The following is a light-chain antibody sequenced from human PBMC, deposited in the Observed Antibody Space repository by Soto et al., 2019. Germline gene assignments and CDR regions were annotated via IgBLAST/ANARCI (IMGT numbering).Light chain of an antibody. CDR2: EGI. CDR1: SSDVGNSNR. Sequence: QSVLTQPASVSGSPGQSITISCTGTSSDVGNSNRVSWYQHHPGTDPKVMIYEGIKRPSGVSIRFSGSKSGNTASLTISGLPAEDEADYYCSSYAGSGPLVFGGGTKLTVL. V-gene: IGLV2-23*01. J-gene: IGLJ3*02. CDR3: SSYAGSGPLV.